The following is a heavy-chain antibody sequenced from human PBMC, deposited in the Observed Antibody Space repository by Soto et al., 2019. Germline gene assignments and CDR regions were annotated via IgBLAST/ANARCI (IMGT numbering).Heavy chain of an antibody. Sequence: GESLKISCKGSGYSFTNYWISWVRQMPGKGLEWMGRIDPSDSYIKYSPSFQGQVTISADNSISTAYLQWSSLKASDTAMYYCARHDCSSTRCYNFGMDVWGQGTTVTVSS. J-gene: IGHJ6*02. CDR1: GYSFTNYW. V-gene: IGHV5-10-1*01. CDR2: IDPSDSYI. CDR3: ARHDCSSTRCYNFGMDV. D-gene: IGHD2-2*02.